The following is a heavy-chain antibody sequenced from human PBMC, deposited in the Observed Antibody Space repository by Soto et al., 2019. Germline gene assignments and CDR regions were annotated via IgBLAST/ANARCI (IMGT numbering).Heavy chain of an antibody. CDR1: GFTFSNYW. Sequence: GGSLRLSCAASGFTFSNYWMHWVRQAPGKGLVWVSRIHGAGSSTSYADSVKGRFTISIDNAKNTLYLQMNSLNADDTAVYYCAAAGDSSSWYSSGLDPWGQGTLVTVSS. J-gene: IGHJ5*02. V-gene: IGHV3-74*01. CDR2: IHGAGSST. D-gene: IGHD6-13*01. CDR3: AAAGDSSSWYSSGLDP.